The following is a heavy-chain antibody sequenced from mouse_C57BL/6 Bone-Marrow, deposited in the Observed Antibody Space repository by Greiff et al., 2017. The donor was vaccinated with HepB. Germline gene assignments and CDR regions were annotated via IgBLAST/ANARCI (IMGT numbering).Heavy chain of an antibody. D-gene: IGHD1-1*01. J-gene: IGHJ2*01. Sequence: QVQLQQPGAELVKPGASVKLSCKASGYTFTSYWMQWVKQRPGQGLEWIGRIDPNSGGTKYNEKFKSKATLTVDKPSSTAYMQLSSLTSEDSAVYYCARPVVGGDFDYWGQGTTLTVSS. CDR2: IDPNSGGT. V-gene: IGHV1-72*01. CDR3: ARPVVGGDFDY. CDR1: GYTFTSYW.